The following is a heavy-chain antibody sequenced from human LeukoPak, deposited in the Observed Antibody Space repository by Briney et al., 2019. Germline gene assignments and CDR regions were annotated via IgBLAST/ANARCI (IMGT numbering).Heavy chain of an antibody. V-gene: IGHV1-18*01. D-gene: IGHD2-2*01. J-gene: IGHJ4*02. Sequence: ASVKVSCKASGSTCSSYGITWVRQAPGQGLEWLGWISTYNGNTNYAQKLQGRVTLTTDTYTSTAYMELRRLRSDDTAVYYCARDVVPAAVAIGGYWGQGTLVTVSS. CDR2: ISTYNGNT. CDR1: GSTCSSYG. CDR3: ARDVVPAAVAIGGY.